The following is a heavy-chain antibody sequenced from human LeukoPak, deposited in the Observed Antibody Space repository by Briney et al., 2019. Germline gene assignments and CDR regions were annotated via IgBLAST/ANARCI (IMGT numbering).Heavy chain of an antibody. J-gene: IGHJ4*02. CDR3: ARGALIPDF. CDR2: ISKSDGST. V-gene: IGHV3-23*01. Sequence: QPGGSLRLSCAASGFTFSSYVMTWVRQAPGKGLAWVSSISKSDGSTYYADSVKGRFTISRDNSKNTVYLHMDSLRVEDTAIYYCARGALIPDFRGQGTLVTVSS. CDR1: GFTFSSYV. D-gene: IGHD2-21*01.